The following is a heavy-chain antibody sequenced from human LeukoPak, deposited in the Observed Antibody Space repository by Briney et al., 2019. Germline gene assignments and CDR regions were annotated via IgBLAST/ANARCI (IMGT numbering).Heavy chain of an antibody. D-gene: IGHD3-22*01. CDR3: ARTKYYFDSSDYFFFDP. Sequence: SETLSLTRTVSYESISSSSHYWGWIRRPPGKGLEWIGSIDSGRNIHSNPSLDGRDTISVDTSKNQFSLKLSFVTAADTAVYYCARTKYYFDSSDYFFFDPWGQGILVIVSS. CDR2: IDSGRNI. V-gene: IGHV4-39*01. J-gene: IGHJ5*02. CDR1: YESISSSSHY.